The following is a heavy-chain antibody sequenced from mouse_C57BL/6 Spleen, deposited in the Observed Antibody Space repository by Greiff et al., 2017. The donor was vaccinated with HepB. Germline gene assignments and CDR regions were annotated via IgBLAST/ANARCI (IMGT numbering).Heavy chain of an antibody. CDR3: ARSGDYGTVGFAY. D-gene: IGHD2-4*01. J-gene: IGHJ3*01. Sequence: QVQLQQPGAELVMPGASVKLSCKASGYTFTSYWMHWVKQRPGQGLEWIGEIDPSDRYPNYNQKFKGKSTLTVDKSSSTAYMQLSSLTSEDSAVYYCARSGDYGTVGFAYWGQGTLVTVSA. V-gene: IGHV1-69*01. CDR2: IDPSDRYP. CDR1: GYTFTSYW.